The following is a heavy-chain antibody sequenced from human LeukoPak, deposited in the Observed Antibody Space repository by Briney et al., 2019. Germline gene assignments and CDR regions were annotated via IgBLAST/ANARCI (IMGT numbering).Heavy chain of an antibody. CDR3: ARRPQEWLFGSWFDP. J-gene: IGHJ5*02. D-gene: IGHD3-3*01. CDR1: GYSISSGYY. V-gene: IGHV4-38-2*02. Sequence: SETLSLTCTVSGYSISSGYYWGWIRQPPGKGLEWIGNIYHSGSTYYNPSLKSRVTISVDTSKNQFSLKLSSVTAADTAVYYCARRPQEWLFGSWFDPWGQGTLVTVSS. CDR2: IYHSGST.